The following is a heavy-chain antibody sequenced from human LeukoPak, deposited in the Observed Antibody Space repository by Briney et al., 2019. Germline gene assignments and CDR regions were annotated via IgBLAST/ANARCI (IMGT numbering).Heavy chain of an antibody. D-gene: IGHD5-12*01. J-gene: IGHJ6*03. Sequence: RGGSLRLSCAASGFTFSSYGMHWVRQAPGKGLEWVAFIRYDGSNKYYADSVKGRFTISRDNSKNTLYLQMNSLRAEDTAVYYCAKDPAYSGYDYYYMDVWGKGTTVTVSS. CDR1: GFTFSSYG. CDR3: AKDPAYSGYDYYYMDV. V-gene: IGHV3-30*02. CDR2: IRYDGSNK.